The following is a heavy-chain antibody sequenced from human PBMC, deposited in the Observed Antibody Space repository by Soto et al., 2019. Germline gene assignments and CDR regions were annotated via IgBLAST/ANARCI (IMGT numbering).Heavy chain of an antibody. CDR2: ISYDGSNK. V-gene: IGHV3-30*18. Sequence: GGSLRLSCAASGFTFSSYGMHWVRQAPGKGLEWVAVISYDGSNKYYADSVKGRFTISRDNSKNTLYLQMNSLRAEDTAVYYCAKDLRLYGDYLADYWGQGTLVTVSS. CDR1: GFTFSSYG. CDR3: AKDLRLYGDYLADY. D-gene: IGHD4-17*01. J-gene: IGHJ4*02.